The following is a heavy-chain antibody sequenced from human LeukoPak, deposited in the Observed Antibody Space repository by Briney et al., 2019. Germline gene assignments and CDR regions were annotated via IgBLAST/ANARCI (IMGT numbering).Heavy chain of an antibody. CDR3: ARVSGYGNWFDP. CDR2: INHSGST. Sequence: PSETLSLTYAVYGGSFSGYYWSWIRQPPGKGLEWIGEINHSGSTNYNPSLKSRVTISVDTSKNQFSLKLSSVTAADRAVYYCARVSGYGNWFDPWGQGTLVTVSS. D-gene: IGHD6-25*01. V-gene: IGHV4-34*01. CDR1: GGSFSGYY. J-gene: IGHJ5*02.